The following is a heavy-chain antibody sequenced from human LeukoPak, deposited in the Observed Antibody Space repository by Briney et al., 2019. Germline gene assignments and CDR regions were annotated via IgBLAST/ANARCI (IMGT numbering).Heavy chain of an antibody. D-gene: IGHD3-3*01. J-gene: IGHJ5*02. V-gene: IGHV4-59*01. CDR2: IYYSGST. CDR3: ARDRDFWSGQNNWFDP. Sequence: SETLSLTCTVSGGSISSYYWSWIRQPPGKGLEWIGYIYYSGSTSYNPSLKSRVTISVDTSKNQFSLKLSSVTAADTAVYYCARDRDFWSGQNNWFDPWGQGTLVTVSS. CDR1: GGSISSYY.